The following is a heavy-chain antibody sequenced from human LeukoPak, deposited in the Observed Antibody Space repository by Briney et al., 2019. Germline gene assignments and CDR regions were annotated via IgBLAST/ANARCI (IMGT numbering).Heavy chain of an antibody. CDR1: GYTFTSYG. CDR2: IIPIFGTA. CDR3: ASGPYYYDSSGETQFDY. J-gene: IGHJ4*02. V-gene: IGHV1-69*13. Sequence: SVKVSCKASGYTFTSYGISWVRQAPGQGLEWMGGIIPIFGTANYAQKFQGRVTITADESTSTAYMELSSLRSEDTAVYYCASGPYYYDSSGETQFDYWGQGTLVTVSS. D-gene: IGHD3-22*01.